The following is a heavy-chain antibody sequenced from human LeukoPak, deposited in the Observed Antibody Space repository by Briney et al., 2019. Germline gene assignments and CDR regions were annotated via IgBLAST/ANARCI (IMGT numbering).Heavy chain of an antibody. CDR3: ATHDREWELPTGY. D-gene: IGHD1-26*01. CDR1: GYSFTSYW. CDR2: IDPSGSYT. V-gene: IGHV5-10-1*01. Sequence: PGESLKISCKGSGYSFTSYWISWVRQMPGKGLEWMGRIDPSGSYTNYGPSFQGHVTISADKSISTAYLQWSSLKASDTAMYYCATHDREWELPTGYWGQGTLVTVSS. J-gene: IGHJ4*02.